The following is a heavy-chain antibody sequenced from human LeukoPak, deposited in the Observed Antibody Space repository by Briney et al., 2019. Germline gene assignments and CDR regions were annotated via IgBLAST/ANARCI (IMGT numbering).Heavy chain of an antibody. CDR2: IYGGGNT. CDR3: ARDSDTYYYGSGSYDGDY. V-gene: IGHV3-66*01. D-gene: IGHD3-10*01. CDR1: GFTVSSNY. J-gene: IGHJ4*02. Sequence: PGGSLRLSCAVSGFTVSSNYMSWVRQAPGKGLEWVSAIYGGGNTYFADSVKGRFIISRDNSKNTLYLQMNSLRAEDTAVYYCARDSDTYYYGSGSYDGDYWGQGTLVTVSS.